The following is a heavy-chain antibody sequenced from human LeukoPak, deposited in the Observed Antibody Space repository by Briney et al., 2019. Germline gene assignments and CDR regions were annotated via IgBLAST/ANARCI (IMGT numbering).Heavy chain of an antibody. Sequence: ASVKVSCKASGYTFTSYYMHWVRQAPGQGLEWMGIINPSGGSTSYAQKFQGRVTMTRDTSTSTVYMELSSLRSEDTAVYYCARAGRGPNEWELLDSPPYYFDYWGQGTLVTVSS. CDR2: INPSGGST. J-gene: IGHJ4*02. CDR3: ARAGRGPNEWELLDSPPYYFDY. CDR1: GYTFTSYY. D-gene: IGHD1-26*01. V-gene: IGHV1-46*01.